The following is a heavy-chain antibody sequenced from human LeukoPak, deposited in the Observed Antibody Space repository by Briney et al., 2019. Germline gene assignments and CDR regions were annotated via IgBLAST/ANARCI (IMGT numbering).Heavy chain of an antibody. CDR3: ARGLLYYWYFDL. D-gene: IGHD2-15*01. Sequence: SETLSLTCAVYGGSFSRDYWSCIRQPPGEGQEWTWEMNHSGSNNYNPSLKSRVTIAVDTSKNQFALKLSSVTAADTAVYYCARGLLYYWYFDLWGRGTLVPVSS. CDR1: GGSFSRDY. V-gene: IGHV4-34*01. CDR2: MNHSGSN. J-gene: IGHJ2*01.